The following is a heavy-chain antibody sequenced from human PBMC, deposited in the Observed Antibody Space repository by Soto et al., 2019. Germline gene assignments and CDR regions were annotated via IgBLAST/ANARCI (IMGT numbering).Heavy chain of an antibody. CDR2: ISSSSSYI. D-gene: IGHD3-9*01. CDR3: ARDNTHYDLLTGYYLYYLDY. Sequence: EVQLVESGGGLVKPGGSLRLSCAASGFTFSSYSMNWVRQAPGKGLEWVSSISSSSSYIYYADSVKGRFTISRDNGKNSLYLQKNSLRAEDTAVYYCARDNTHYDLLTGYYLYYLDYWGQGTLVTVSS. J-gene: IGHJ4*02. V-gene: IGHV3-21*01. CDR1: GFTFSSYS.